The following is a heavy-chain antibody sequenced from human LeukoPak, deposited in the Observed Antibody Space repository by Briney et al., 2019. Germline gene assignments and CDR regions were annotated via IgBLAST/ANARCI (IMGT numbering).Heavy chain of an antibody. J-gene: IGHJ4*02. CDR2: IYHSGRT. V-gene: IGHV4-38-2*02. CDR3: ARVGPGTPGLDY. CDR1: GYSISTGYY. D-gene: IGHD2-15*01. Sequence: SETLSLTCTVSGYSISTGYYWGWIRQPPGKGLEWIGSIYHSGRTSYNPSLRSRVTISVDTSKNQFSLKLSSVTAADTAVYYCARVGPGTPGLDYWGQGTLVTVSS.